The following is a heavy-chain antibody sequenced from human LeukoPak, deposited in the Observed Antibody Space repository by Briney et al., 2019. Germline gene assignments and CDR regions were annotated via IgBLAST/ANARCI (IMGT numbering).Heavy chain of an antibody. J-gene: IGHJ4*02. V-gene: IGHV4-59*12. CDR1: GGSISSYY. D-gene: IGHD5-18*01. CDR2: IYYSGST. Sequence: SETLSLTCTVSGGSISSYYWSWIRQPPGKGLEWIGYIYYSGSTNYNPSLESRVTISIDASKNQFSLKLTSVTAADTAVYYCARDGGYNHGTDSWGQGTLVTVSS. CDR3: ARDGGYNHGTDS.